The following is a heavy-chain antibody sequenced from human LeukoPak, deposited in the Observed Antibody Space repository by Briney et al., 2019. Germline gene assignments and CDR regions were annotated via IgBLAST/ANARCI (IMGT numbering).Heavy chain of an antibody. Sequence: GSLRLSCAASGFTFSDYYMSWIRQAPGKGLEWIGDVYYSGSTNSNPSLKSRVTISVDTSKNQFSLKLSSVTAADTAVYYCARGVYKFDPWGQGTLVTVSS. D-gene: IGHD5-24*01. CDR2: VYYSGST. V-gene: IGHV4-59*01. CDR3: ARGVYKFDP. J-gene: IGHJ5*02. CDR1: GFTFSDYY.